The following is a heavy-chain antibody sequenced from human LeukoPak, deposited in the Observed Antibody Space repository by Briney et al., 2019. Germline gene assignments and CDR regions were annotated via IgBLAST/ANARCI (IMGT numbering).Heavy chain of an antibody. D-gene: IGHD3-10*01. J-gene: IGHJ6*03. Sequence: PSETLSLTCAVYGGSFSGYYWSWLRQPPGKGLEWIGEINHSGSTNYNPSLKSRVTISVDTSKNQFSLKLSSVTAADTAVYYCARGSITMVRGVIGLPYYYYYMDVWGKGTTVTVSS. CDR2: INHSGST. V-gene: IGHV4-34*01. CDR1: GGSFSGYY. CDR3: ARGSITMVRGVIGLPYYYYYMDV.